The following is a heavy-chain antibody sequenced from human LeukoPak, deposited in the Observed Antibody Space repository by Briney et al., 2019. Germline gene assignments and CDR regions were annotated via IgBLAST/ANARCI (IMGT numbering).Heavy chain of an antibody. V-gene: IGHV3-23*01. Sequence: GGSLRLSCAASGFTFSGYAMTWVRQAPGKGLEWVSAIVDSGTSTYYADSVKGRFTISRDNSKNTLFLQMNSLRAEDTAVYYCAKSSGRFVLSATYYFDYWGQGTLVTVSS. CDR3: AKSSGRFVLSATYYFDY. D-gene: IGHD1-26*01. CDR1: GFTFSGYA. J-gene: IGHJ4*02. CDR2: IVDSGTST.